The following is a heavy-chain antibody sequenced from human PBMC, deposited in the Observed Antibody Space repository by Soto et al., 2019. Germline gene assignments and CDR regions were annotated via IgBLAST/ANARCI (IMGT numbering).Heavy chain of an antibody. CDR2: IIPIFGTA. Sequence: EASVKVSCKASGGTFSSYAISWVRQAPGQGLEWMGGIIPIFGTANYAQKFQGRVTITADESTSTAYMELSSLRSEDTAVYYCANLVDYYYGMDVWDQGTTVTVSS. V-gene: IGHV1-69*13. J-gene: IGHJ6*02. CDR3: ANLVDYYYGMDV. CDR1: GGTFSSYA.